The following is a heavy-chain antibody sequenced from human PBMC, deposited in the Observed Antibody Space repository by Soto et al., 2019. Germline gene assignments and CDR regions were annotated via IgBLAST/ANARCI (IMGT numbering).Heavy chain of an antibody. D-gene: IGHD3-10*01. CDR1: GFSLTRGVA. J-gene: IGHJ6*02. V-gene: IGHV2-5*02. CDR2: IYWDDAK. Sequence: QITLKESGPTLVKPTQTLTLTCTFSGFSLTRGVAVGWIRQPPGKALEWLSLIYWDDAKRYTPSLKSRLTITXDXXKTPVVLTLTTLGPVDTATYYCARDSYGSGYGMDVWGQGTTVTVSS. CDR3: ARDSYGSGYGMDV.